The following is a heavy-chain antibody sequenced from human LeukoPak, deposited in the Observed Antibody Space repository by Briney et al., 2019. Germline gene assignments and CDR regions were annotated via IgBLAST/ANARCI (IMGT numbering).Heavy chain of an antibody. D-gene: IGHD4-17*01. CDR3: ARAPQPTSYGDYGKRYFDL. J-gene: IGHJ2*01. CDR1: GGSVSNGYYY. Sequence: SETLSLTCTVSGGSVSNGYYYWSWIRQPPGKGLEWLGYIFHSGSINNNPSLKSRVTISVDTSKNQFSLKLTSVTAADTAVYYCARAPQPTSYGDYGKRYFDLWGRGTLVTVSS. V-gene: IGHV4-61*01. CDR2: IFHSGSI.